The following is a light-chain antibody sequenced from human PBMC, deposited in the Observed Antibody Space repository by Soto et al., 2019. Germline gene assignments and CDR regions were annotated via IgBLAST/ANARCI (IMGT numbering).Light chain of an antibody. CDR3: SSYTSSSTPLV. V-gene: IGLV2-14*01. Sequence: QSVLTQPASVSGSPGQSITICCTGTSSDVGGYNYVSWYQQHPGKAPKLMIYEVSNRPSGVSNRFSGSKSGNTASLTISGLQAEDEADYYCSSYTSSSTPLVFGTGTKLTVL. J-gene: IGLJ1*01. CDR2: EVS. CDR1: SSDVGGYNY.